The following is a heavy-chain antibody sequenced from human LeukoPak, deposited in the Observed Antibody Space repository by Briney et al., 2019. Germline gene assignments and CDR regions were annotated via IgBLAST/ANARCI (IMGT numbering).Heavy chain of an antibody. CDR3: ARAGSGYYYY. D-gene: IGHD3-22*01. V-gene: IGHV1-2*02. CDR1: GYTFTGYY. Sequence: GASVKLSCKSSGYTFTGYYMHWVRQAPGQGLEWMGWINPNSGGTNYAQNFQGRVTMTRDTAISTAYMELSRLRSDDAAVYYCARAGSGYYYYWGQGTLVTVSS. CDR2: INPNSGGT. J-gene: IGHJ4*02.